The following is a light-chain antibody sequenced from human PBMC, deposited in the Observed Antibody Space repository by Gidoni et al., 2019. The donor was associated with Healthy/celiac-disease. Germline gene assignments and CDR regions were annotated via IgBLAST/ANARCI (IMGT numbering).Light chain of an antibody. V-gene: IGLV2-8*01. CDR1: RSDVGGYNY. CDR2: EVS. CDR3: SSYAGSNNLV. J-gene: IGLJ2*01. Sequence: QSALTHPPSASGSPAQSVTITCTGTRSDVGGYNYHSWYQQHPGKAPKLMIYEVSKRPAGVADRFSACKSGNTTSLTVSGLQAEDEDDYYCSSYAGSNNLVFGGGTKLTVL.